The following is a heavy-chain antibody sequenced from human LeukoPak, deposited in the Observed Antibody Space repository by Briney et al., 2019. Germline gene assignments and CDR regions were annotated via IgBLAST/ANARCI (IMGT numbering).Heavy chain of an antibody. CDR1: GFSFSSYV. Sequence: GGSLRLSCAAAGFSFSSYVMHWVRQAPGKGLEWVAVISYDGGNKYYAGSVKGRFTISRDNSKNTLYVQMNSLRAEDTAVYYCARTYYYDSSGYYSGVDWYFDLWGRGTLVTVSS. CDR3: ARTYYYDSSGYYSGVDWYFDL. J-gene: IGHJ2*01. V-gene: IGHV3-30-3*01. D-gene: IGHD3-22*01. CDR2: ISYDGGNK.